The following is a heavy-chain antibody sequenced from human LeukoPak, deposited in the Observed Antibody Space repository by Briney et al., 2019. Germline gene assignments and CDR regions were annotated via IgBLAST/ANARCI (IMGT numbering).Heavy chain of an antibody. CDR1: GFTFTTYT. D-gene: IGHD3-10*02. V-gene: IGHV3-21*01. CDR2: ITSSSNYI. Sequence: PGGSLRLSCAASGFTFTTYTMNWVRQTPGKGLEWVSSITSSSNYIYYIDSVKGRFTISRDNAKSSLYLQMDSLRAEDTAMYFCARQRIVYSTMFPGYFDSWGQGTLVTVS. J-gene: IGHJ4*02. CDR3: ARQRIVYSTMFPGYFDS.